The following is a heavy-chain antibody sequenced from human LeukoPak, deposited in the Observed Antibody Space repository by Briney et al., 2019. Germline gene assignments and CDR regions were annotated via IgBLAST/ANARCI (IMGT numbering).Heavy chain of an antibody. V-gene: IGHV4-61*02. CDR2: IYTSGST. CDR1: GDSISSGNYY. Sequence: SETLSLTCTVSGDSISSGNYYWTWIRQPAGKGLRWIGRIYTSGSTNYNPSLKSRVTMSVDTSKNQFSLKLSSVTAADTAVYYCARDGDWNDADYYYYMDVWGKGTTVTISS. J-gene: IGHJ6*03. D-gene: IGHD1-1*01. CDR3: ARDGDWNDADYYYYMDV.